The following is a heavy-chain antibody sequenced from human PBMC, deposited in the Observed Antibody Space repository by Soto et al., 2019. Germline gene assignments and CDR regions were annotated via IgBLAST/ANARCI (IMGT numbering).Heavy chain of an antibody. J-gene: IGHJ4*02. V-gene: IGHV1-18*01. CDR1: GYTFTSYG. Sequence: ASVKVSCKPSGYTFTSYGITWVRQAPGQGLEWMGWISAYNGNTNYAQKFQGRVTMTTDTSTSTAYMELRSLGSDDTAVYYCARDSSPYSSSFRFDYWGQRSRVTVSS. D-gene: IGHD6-13*01. CDR2: ISAYNGNT. CDR3: ARDSSPYSSSFRFDY.